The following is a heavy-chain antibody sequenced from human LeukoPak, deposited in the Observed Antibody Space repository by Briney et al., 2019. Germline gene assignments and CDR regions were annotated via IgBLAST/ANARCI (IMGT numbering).Heavy chain of an antibody. CDR1: GGSISSGSYY. Sequence: PSETLSLTCTVSGGSISSGSYYWSWIRQPAGKGLEWIGRIYTSGSTNYNPSLKSRVTISVDTSKNQFSLKLSSVTAADTAVYYCAVWVATIGGYFDYWGQGTLVTVSS. D-gene: IGHD5-12*01. V-gene: IGHV4-61*02. CDR3: AVWVATIGGYFDY. J-gene: IGHJ4*02. CDR2: IYTSGST.